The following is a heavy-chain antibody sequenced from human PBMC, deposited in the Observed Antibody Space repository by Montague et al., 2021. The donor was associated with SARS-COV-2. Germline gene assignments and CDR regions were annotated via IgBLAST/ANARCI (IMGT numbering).Heavy chain of an antibody. J-gene: IGHJ3*02. CDR2: IYHTGST. Sequence: TLSLTCTVSGRSISSGGYYWSWIRQHPGKGLEWIGYIYHTGSTHYNPSLKSRVTISKETSKNHFSLNLSSVTAADSAVYYCARDSGYYDSSGYSYDAFDIWGQGTLVTVSS. D-gene: IGHD3-22*01. V-gene: IGHV4-31*03. CDR1: GRSISSGGYY. CDR3: ARDSGYYDSSGYSYDAFDI.